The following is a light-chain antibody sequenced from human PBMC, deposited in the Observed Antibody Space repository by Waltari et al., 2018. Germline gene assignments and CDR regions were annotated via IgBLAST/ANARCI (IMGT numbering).Light chain of an antibody. CDR1: SSNIGAGSD. CDR3: QSYDSSLSGPVV. CDR2: GNS. Sequence: QSVLTQPPSVSGAPGQRVTISCPGSSSNIGAGSDVPWYQQLPGTAPKLLIYGNSNRPSGVPDRFSGSKSGTSASLAITGLQAEDEADYYCQSYDSSLSGPVVFGGGTKLTVL. J-gene: IGLJ2*01. V-gene: IGLV1-40*01.